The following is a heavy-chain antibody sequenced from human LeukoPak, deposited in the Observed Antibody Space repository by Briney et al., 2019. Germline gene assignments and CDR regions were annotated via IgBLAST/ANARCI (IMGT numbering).Heavy chain of an antibody. V-gene: IGHV3-48*02. D-gene: IGHD3-9*01. CDR1: GFSFTDYP. CDR2: IRTTAEGAKYA. J-gene: IGHJ4*02. CDR3: AEDKRYAFDY. Sequence: GGSLRLSCATSGFSFTDYPMNWVRQAPGKGLEWISNIRTTAEGAKYAYYADSVKGRVTISRDDGKNTLYLHMNSLRDDDTAVYYGAEDKRYAFDYWGQGILVTVSS.